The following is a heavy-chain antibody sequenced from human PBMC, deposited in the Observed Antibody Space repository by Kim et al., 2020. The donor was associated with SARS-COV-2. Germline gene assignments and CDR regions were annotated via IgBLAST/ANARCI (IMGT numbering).Heavy chain of an antibody. CDR2: ISYDGNKK. J-gene: IGHJ6*02. CDR3: AKDRSSFMITFGGESGGLDY. V-gene: IGHV3-30*18. Sequence: GGSLRLSCEASGFTFNKFGMHWVRQAPGKGLEWVALISYDGNKKYYADSLKGRFTISRDSSKNTLYLQMNSLRAEDTAVYYCAKDRSSFMITFGGESGGLDYWGQGTTVTVSS. D-gene: IGHD3-16*01. CDR1: GFTFNKFG.